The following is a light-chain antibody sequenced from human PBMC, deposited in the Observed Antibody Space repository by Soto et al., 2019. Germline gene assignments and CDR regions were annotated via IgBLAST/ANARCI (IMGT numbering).Light chain of an antibody. CDR1: QGIGSS. Sequence: GDRVTITCRASQGIGSSLAWYQQKPGKTPNLLIYAASTLQSGVPSRFSGSGSGTDFTLTISSLQPEDVGTYYCQRCTPSPTFGKGTRLEIK. CDR2: AAS. J-gene: IGKJ5*01. CDR3: QRCTPSPT. V-gene: IGKV1-27*01.